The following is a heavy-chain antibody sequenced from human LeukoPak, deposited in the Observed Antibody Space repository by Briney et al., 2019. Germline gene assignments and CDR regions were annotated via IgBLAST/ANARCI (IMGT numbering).Heavy chain of an antibody. CDR1: GFTFSTYW. D-gene: IGHD2-21*01. CDR3: ARGVLGPLL. V-gene: IGHV3-7*01. CDR2: VNQDGSEK. J-gene: IGHJ4*02. Sequence: GGSLRLSCAASGFTFSTYWMTWVRQAPGKGLEWVANVNQDGSEKYYVDSVKGRFTISRDNAKNSLYLQLNSLRAEDTAVYYCARGVLGPLLWGQGTLVTVSS.